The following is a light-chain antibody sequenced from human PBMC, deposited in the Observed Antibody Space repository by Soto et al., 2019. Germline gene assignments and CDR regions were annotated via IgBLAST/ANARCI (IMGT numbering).Light chain of an antibody. Sequence: DIQMTQSPSTLSASVGDRVTITCRASQTISSWLAWYQQKPGTAPKLLIYAASTLQSGVPSRFSGSGSGTYFTLTISSLQPEDFATYYCQQLERYPSTFGGGTKVDIK. V-gene: IGKV1-5*01. CDR3: QQLERYPST. CDR2: AAS. J-gene: IGKJ4*01. CDR1: QTISSW.